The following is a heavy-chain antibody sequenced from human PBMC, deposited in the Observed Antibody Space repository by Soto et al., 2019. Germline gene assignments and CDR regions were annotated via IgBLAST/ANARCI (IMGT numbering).Heavy chain of an antibody. CDR1: GGSFSGYY. CDR2: INDRGAI. J-gene: IGHJ2*01. D-gene: IGHD3-9*01. Sequence: QVQLQQWGAGPLRPLETLSLPCGVSGGSFSGYYWAWIRQSPGTGLEWIGEINDRGAINYNPSLKSRVSISVDTSKNHYSLYLRSVTAADTAVYYCARESHDILTGPPWVWYFDLWGRGTLVTVSS. CDR3: ARESHDILTGPPWVWYFDL. V-gene: IGHV4-34*01.